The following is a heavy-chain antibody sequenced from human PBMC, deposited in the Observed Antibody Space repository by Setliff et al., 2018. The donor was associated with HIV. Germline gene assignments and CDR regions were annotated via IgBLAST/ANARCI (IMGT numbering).Heavy chain of an antibody. CDR3: ARASWGNYYNSSGYSDY. D-gene: IGHD3-22*01. V-gene: IGHV3-48*01. Sequence: GGSLRLSCAASGFSFSYYSMNWVRQAPGKGLEWVSYISTGTNLMYYADSVKGRFTISRDNATNSLYLHMNGLRADDTAVYYCARASWGNYYNSSGYSDYWGQGTLVTVSS. J-gene: IGHJ4*02. CDR2: ISTGTNLM. CDR1: GFSFSYYS.